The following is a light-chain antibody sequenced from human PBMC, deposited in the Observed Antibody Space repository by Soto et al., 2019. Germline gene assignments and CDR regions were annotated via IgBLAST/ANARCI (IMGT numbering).Light chain of an antibody. CDR1: RTDVGGHNY. Sequence: QSALTQPPSASGSPGQSVTISCTGGRTDVGGHNYVSWYRQYPGEAPSLIIYEVYKRPLGVPDRFSGSKSGNTASLTVSGLQPDDEAYYYCYAYAGSNNLRVFGGGTQLTVL. J-gene: IGLJ3*02. V-gene: IGLV2-8*01. CDR2: EVY. CDR3: YAYAGSNNLRV.